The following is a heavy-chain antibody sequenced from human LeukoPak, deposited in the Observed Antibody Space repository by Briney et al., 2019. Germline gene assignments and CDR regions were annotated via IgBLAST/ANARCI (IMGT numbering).Heavy chain of an antibody. CDR2: IIPIFGTA. V-gene: IGHV1-69*13. D-gene: IGHD6-19*01. CDR3: ARAALAVAGSLNYFDY. J-gene: IGHJ4*02. Sequence: SVKVSCKASGGTFSSYAIGWVRQAPGQGLEWMGGIIPIFGTANYAQKFQGRVTITADESTSAAYMELSSLRSEDTAVYYCARAALAVAGSLNYFDYWGQGTLVTVSS. CDR1: GGTFSSYA.